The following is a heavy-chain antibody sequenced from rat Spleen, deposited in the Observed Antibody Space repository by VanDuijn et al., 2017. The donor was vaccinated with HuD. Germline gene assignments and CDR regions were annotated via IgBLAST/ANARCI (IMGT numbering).Heavy chain of an antibody. J-gene: IGHJ2*01. Sequence: EVQLVESDGGLVRPGRSLKLSCAASGFIFSDHYVAWVRQAPTKGLEWVATIIYDGSRTYYRDSVKGRFTISRDNAKNTQYLQMNSLRSEDTATYYCTRDSTVVTYYFDYWGQGVMVTVSS. D-gene: IGHD1-1*01. CDR3: TRDSTVVTYYFDY. CDR2: IIYDGSRT. CDR1: GFIFSDHY. V-gene: IGHV5-7*01.